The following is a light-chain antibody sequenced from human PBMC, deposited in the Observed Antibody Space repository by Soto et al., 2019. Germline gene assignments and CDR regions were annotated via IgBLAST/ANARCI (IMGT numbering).Light chain of an antibody. CDR1: SSDVGAYNY. Sequence: QSVLTQPASVSGSPGQSIAISCSGTSSDVGAYNYVSWYQQHSGKAPKLMIYDVNYRPSGISDRFSASKSGNTATLTISRLQADDEADYYCSSYPTFSSYVCGSGTKVTVL. V-gene: IGLV2-14*01. J-gene: IGLJ1*01. CDR3: SSYPTFSSYV. CDR2: DVN.